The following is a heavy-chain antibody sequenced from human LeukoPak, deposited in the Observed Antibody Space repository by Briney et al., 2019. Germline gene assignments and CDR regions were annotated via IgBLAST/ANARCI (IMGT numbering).Heavy chain of an antibody. J-gene: IGHJ5*02. CDR1: GFTFSNYW. D-gene: IGHD3-3*01. CDR3: VIGEGFPRSVLGS. CDR2: IRQDGSEK. Sequence: PGGSLRLSCAASGFTFSNYWMSWVRRSPGKGLEWVANIRQDGSEKYCVGSVKGRFTISRDNAKNSLYLQMNTLRDEDTAMYYCVIGEGFPRSVLGSWGQGTLVTVSS. V-gene: IGHV3-7*01.